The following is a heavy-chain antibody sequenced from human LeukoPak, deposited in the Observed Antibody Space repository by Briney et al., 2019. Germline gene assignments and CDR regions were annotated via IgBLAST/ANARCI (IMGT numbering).Heavy chain of an antibody. Sequence: GGSLRLSCAASGFTFSTYGMNWVRQAPGKGLEWVSSISSSSSHIYYADSVKGRFTISRDNAKNSLSLQMNSLRAEDTAVYYCARAYCSSISCYYYFDYWDQGTLVTVSS. CDR1: GFTFSTYG. J-gene: IGHJ4*02. V-gene: IGHV3-21*01. CDR3: ARAYCSSISCYYYFDY. CDR2: ISSSSSHI. D-gene: IGHD2-2*01.